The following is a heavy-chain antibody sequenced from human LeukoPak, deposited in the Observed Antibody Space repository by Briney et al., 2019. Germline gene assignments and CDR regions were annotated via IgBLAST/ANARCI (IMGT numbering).Heavy chain of an antibody. CDR1: GYSISSGYY. CDR2: IYHSGST. CDR3: ARVGGTTPFDY. J-gene: IGHJ4*02. D-gene: IGHD1-7*01. V-gene: IGHV4-38-2*02. Sequence: SETLSLTCTVSGYSISSGYYWGWIRRPPGKGLEWIGSIYHSGSTYYNPSLKSRVTISVDTSKNQFSLKLSSVTAADTAVYYCARVGGTTPFDYWGQGTLVTVSS.